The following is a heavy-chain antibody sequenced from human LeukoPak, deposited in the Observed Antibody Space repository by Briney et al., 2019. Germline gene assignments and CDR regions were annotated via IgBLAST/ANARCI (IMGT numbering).Heavy chain of an antibody. CDR2: IYYSGGT. V-gene: IGHV4-39*01. D-gene: IGHD3-10*01. CDR1: GVSISSSSYY. Sequence: SETLSLTCTVSGVSISSSSYYWGWIPQPPGKRLEWIGRIYYSGGTYYNPSLKSRVTISLDTSKNQFSLNLSSVTPPHTALYYCARHHTGRFRSYYSLYFDYWGQGTLVTVSS. CDR3: ARHHTGRFRSYYSLYFDY. J-gene: IGHJ4*02.